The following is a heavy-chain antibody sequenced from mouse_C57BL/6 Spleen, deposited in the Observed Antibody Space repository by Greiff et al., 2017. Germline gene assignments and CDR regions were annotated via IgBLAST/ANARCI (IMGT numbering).Heavy chain of an antibody. CDR2: INSDGGST. Sequence: EVQLVQSGGGLVQPGESLKLSCESNEYEFPSHDMSWVRKTPEQRLELVAAINSDGGSTYYPDNMERRFIISRDNTKKALYLQMSSLRSEDTALYYCARSSYYYGPWAYWGQGTLVTVSA. D-gene: IGHD1-1*01. CDR3: ARSSYYYGPWAY. V-gene: IGHV5-2*01. CDR1: EYEFPSHD. J-gene: IGHJ3*01.